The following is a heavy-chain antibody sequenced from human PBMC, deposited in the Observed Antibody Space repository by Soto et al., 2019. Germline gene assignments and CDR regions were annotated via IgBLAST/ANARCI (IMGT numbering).Heavy chain of an antibody. Sequence: GESLRLSCAASGFAFSSYAMSWVRQAPGKGLAWVSAISGSGGSTYYADSVKGRFTISRDNSKNTLYLQMNSLRAEDTAVYYCASPGYYDSSGYYGDYYDYYGMDVWGQGTTVTVSS. J-gene: IGHJ6*02. CDR1: GFAFSSYA. CDR3: ASPGYYDSSGYYGDYYDYYGMDV. D-gene: IGHD3-22*01. V-gene: IGHV3-23*01. CDR2: ISGSGGST.